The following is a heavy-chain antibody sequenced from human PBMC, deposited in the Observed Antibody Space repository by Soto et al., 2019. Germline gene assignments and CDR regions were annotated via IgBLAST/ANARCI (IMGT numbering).Heavy chain of an antibody. CDR2: ISGSGGST. CDR1: GFTFSSYA. J-gene: IGHJ6*02. V-gene: IGHV3-23*01. D-gene: IGHD6-6*01. CDR3: AKGGLVAARNYYYYGMDV. Sequence: EVQLLESGGGLVQPGGSLRLSCAASGFTFSSYAMSWVRQAPGKGLEWVSAISGSGGSTYYADSVKGRFTISRDNSKNTLYLQMNSLRAEDTAVYYGAKGGLVAARNYYYYGMDVWGQGTTVTVSS.